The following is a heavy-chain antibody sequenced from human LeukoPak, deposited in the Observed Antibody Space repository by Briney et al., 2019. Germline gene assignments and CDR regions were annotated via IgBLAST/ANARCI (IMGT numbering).Heavy chain of an antibody. D-gene: IGHD5-24*01. V-gene: IGHV3-7*05. CDR3: ARASDPWLQLT. J-gene: IGHJ5*02. CDR1: GFAFSNYW. CDR2: IKQDGSEK. Sequence: GGSLRLSCAASGFAFSNYWMIWVRQAPGKGLEWVGNIKQDGSEKRYADSVRGRFSISRDNAQTSLYLQMNSLRAEDTAVYYCARASDPWLQLTWGQGTLVTVSS.